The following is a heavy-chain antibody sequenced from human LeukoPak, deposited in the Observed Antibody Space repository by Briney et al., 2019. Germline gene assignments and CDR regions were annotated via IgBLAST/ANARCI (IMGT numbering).Heavy chain of an antibody. J-gene: IGHJ3*02. CDR3: ASQALYYYDSSGYYYGAFDI. V-gene: IGHV4-34*01. Sequence: PSETLSLTCAVYGGSFSGYYWSWIRQPPGKGLEWIGEINHSGGTNYNPSPKSRVTISVDTSKNQFSLKLSSVTAADTAVYYCASQALYYYDSSGYYYGAFDIWGQGTMVTVSS. CDR2: INHSGGT. CDR1: GGSFSGYY. D-gene: IGHD3-22*01.